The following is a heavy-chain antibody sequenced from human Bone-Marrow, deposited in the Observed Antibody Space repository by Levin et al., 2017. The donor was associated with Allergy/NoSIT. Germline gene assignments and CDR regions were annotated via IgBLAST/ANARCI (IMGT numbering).Heavy chain of an antibody. CDR3: TRVGTYDSNYGDAFDI. V-gene: IGHV3-48*03. D-gene: IGHD4-11*01. J-gene: IGHJ3*02. CDR1: GFTFDAYE. Sequence: PGGSLRLSCVASGFTFDAYELNWVRQAPGKGPEWISYISSSGSTVSYPDSVKGRFTISRDNARKSVYLQMNSLRVEDTAIYYCTRVGTYDSNYGDAFDIWGQGAMVTVSS. CDR2: ISSSGSTV.